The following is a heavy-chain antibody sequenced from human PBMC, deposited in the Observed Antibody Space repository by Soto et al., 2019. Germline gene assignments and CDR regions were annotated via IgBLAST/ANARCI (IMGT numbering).Heavy chain of an antibody. Sequence: SETLSLTCTVSGGSISSYYWSWIRQPPGKGLEWIGYIYYSGSTNYNPSLKSRVTISVDTSKNQFSLKLSSVTAADTAVYYCARDLAAAGGDGDYYYYGMDVWGQGTTVTVSS. V-gene: IGHV4-59*01. D-gene: IGHD6-13*01. J-gene: IGHJ6*02. CDR3: ARDLAAAGGDGDYYYYGMDV. CDR1: GGSISSYY. CDR2: IYYSGST.